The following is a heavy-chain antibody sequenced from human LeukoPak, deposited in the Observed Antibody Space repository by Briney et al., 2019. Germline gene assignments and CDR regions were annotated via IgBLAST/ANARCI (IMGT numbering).Heavy chain of an antibody. V-gene: IGHV3-33*01. CDR1: GFTFSYYG. D-gene: IGHD2-21*01. CDR2: IWSDGSNK. Sequence: PGGSLRLSCAASGFTFSYYGMHWVRQAPGKGLKWLAVIWSDGSNKYYADSAKGRFTISRDNSKNTLYLEMNSLRAEDTAVYFCARARSSTFSYSDYWGQGTLVTVSS. CDR3: ARARSSTFSYSDY. J-gene: IGHJ4*02.